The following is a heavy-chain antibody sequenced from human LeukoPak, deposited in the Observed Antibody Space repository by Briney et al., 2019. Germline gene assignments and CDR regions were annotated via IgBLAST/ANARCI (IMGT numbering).Heavy chain of an antibody. Sequence: PGGSLRLSCAASGFTFSSYGMSWVRQAPGRGLEWVSGISGSGGSTYYADSVKGRFTISRDNSKNTLYLQMNSLRAEDTAVYYCAKDVKSYYDSSGYYHFDYWGQGTLVTVSS. V-gene: IGHV3-23*01. D-gene: IGHD3-22*01. CDR1: GFTFSSYG. J-gene: IGHJ4*02. CDR2: ISGSGGST. CDR3: AKDVKSYYDSSGYYHFDY.